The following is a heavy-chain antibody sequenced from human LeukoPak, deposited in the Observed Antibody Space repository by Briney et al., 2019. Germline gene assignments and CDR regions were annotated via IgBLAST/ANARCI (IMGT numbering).Heavy chain of an antibody. CDR3: ARARGDYYYGMDV. D-gene: IGHD4-17*01. CDR1: GGSISSGGYY. J-gene: IGHJ6*02. V-gene: IGHV4-31*03. CDR2: IYYSGST. Sequence: PSETLSLTCTVSGGSISSGGYYWPWIRQHPGKGLEWIGYIYYSGSTYYNPSLKSRVTISGDTSKKQFSLKLSSVTAADTAVYYCARARGDYYYGMDVWGQGTTVTVSS.